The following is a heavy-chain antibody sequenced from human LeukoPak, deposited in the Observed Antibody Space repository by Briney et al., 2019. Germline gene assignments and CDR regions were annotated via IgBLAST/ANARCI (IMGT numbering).Heavy chain of an antibody. J-gene: IGHJ4*02. CDR1: GFTFSSYS. D-gene: IGHD5-12*01. CDR2: ISSSSSYI. CDR3: VRDGGVSGYDLLDY. V-gene: IGHV3-21*01. Sequence: GGPLRLSCAASGFTFSSYSMNWVRQAPGKGLEGVSSISSSSSYIYYADSVKGRFTISRDNAKNSLYLPMNSLGAEDTAVYYCVRDGGVSGYDLLDYWGQGTLVTVSS.